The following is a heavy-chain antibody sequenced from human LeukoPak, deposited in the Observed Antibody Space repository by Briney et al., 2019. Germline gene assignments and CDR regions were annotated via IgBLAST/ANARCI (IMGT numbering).Heavy chain of an antibody. D-gene: IGHD5-18*01. V-gene: IGHV1-18*01. CDR2: ISAYNGNT. Sequence: ASVKASCKASGYTFTSYGISWVRQAPGQGLEWMGWISAYNGNTNYAQKLQGRVTMTTDTSTSTAYMELRSLRSDDTAVYYCARVRGSGYGSDAFDIWGQGTMVTVSS. J-gene: IGHJ3*02. CDR3: ARVRGSGYGSDAFDI. CDR1: GYTFTSYG.